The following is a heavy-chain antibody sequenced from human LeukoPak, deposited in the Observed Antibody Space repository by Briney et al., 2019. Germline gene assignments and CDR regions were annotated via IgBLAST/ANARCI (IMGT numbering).Heavy chain of an antibody. J-gene: IGHJ6*02. CDR2: ISYDGSNK. Sequence: GRSLRLSCAASGFTFSSYAMHWVRQAPGKGLEWVAVISYDGSNKYYADSVKGRFTISRDNSKNTLYLQMNSLRAEDTAVYYCAKSAGSGSYYYYYGMDVWGQGTTVTVSS. CDR1: GFTFSSYA. CDR3: AKSAGSGSYYYYYGMDV. V-gene: IGHV3-30-3*02. D-gene: IGHD3-10*01.